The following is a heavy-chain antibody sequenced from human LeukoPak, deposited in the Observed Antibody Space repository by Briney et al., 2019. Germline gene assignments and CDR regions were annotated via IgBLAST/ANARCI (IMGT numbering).Heavy chain of an antibody. Sequence: LETLSLTCTVSGGSISSYYWSWIRQPPGKGLEWIGYIYTSGSTNYNPSLKSRVTISVDTSKNQFSLKLSSVTAADTAVYYCARDGYSSSLGPDYWGQGTLVTVSS. CDR2: IYTSGST. J-gene: IGHJ4*02. CDR1: GGSISSYY. V-gene: IGHV4-4*09. CDR3: ARDGYSSSLGPDY. D-gene: IGHD6-6*01.